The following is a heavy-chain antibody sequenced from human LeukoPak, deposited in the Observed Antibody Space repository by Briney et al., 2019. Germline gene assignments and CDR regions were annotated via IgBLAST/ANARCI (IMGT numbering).Heavy chain of an antibody. CDR1: GFTVSNNF. CDR3: ARSSSGYNHLYFDY. CDR2: IYDDGRA. V-gene: IGHV3-53*01. D-gene: IGHD3-22*01. Sequence: PGGSLRLSCAAAGFTVSNNFMSCVRQAPGKGLEWVSVIYDDGRAYYSDSVKGRLTISRDNSKNSVYLQMNSLRAEDTAMYYCARSSSGYNHLYFDYWGRGTLVTVSS. J-gene: IGHJ4*02.